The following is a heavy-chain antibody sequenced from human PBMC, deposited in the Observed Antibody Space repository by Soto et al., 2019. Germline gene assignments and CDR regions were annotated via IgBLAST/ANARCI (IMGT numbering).Heavy chain of an antibody. CDR3: XXXXXYNYFYNFDY. CDR1: GGSISSSTYY. D-gene: IGHD5-18*01. CDR2: IYFGGST. J-gene: IGHJ4*02. Sequence: QLQLQESGPGLLKPSETLSLSCTVSGGSISSSTYYWGWIRQPPGKGLEWIGSIYFGGSTYHNPSLKSRVTISVDSSKNQXSXXXXXXXXXXXXXXXXXXXXXYNYFYNFDYWGQGTLLSVSS. V-gene: IGHV4-39*01.